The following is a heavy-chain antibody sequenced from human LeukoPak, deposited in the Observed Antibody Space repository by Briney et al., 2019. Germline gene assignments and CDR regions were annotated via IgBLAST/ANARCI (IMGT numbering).Heavy chain of an antibody. V-gene: IGHV3-74*01. J-gene: IGHJ4*02. CDR3: ARKDYDTSGYFDLDY. CDR1: GFTFSYYW. CDR2: INGGGSGI. Sequence: GGSLRLFCAASGFTFSYYWMHWVRQAPGKGPVWVSRINGGGSGITYADSVKGRFTISRDNAKNTLYLQMNSLRVDDTAVYYCARKDYDTSGYFDLDYWGQGTLVTVSS. D-gene: IGHD3-22*01.